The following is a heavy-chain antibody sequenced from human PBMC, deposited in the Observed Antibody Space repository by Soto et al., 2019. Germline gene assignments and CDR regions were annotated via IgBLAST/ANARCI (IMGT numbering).Heavy chain of an antibody. J-gene: IGHJ4*02. D-gene: IGHD3-9*01. CDR2: IWYDGSNK. CDR3: ARDFTKDRNILTGYHDY. Sequence: GGSLRLSCAASGFTFSSYGMHWVRQAPGKGLEWVAVIWYDGSNKYYADSVKGRFTISRDNSKNTLYLQMNSLRAEDTAVYYCARDFTKDRNILTGYHDYWGQGTLVTVSS. V-gene: IGHV3-33*01. CDR1: GFTFSSYG.